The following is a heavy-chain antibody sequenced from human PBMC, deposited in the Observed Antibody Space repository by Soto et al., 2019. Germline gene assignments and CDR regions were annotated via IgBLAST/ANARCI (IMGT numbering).Heavy chain of an antibody. CDR1: GFTFSSYS. D-gene: IGHD6-13*01. J-gene: IGHJ4*02. CDR2: ISSSSSYI. CDR3: ARDLAGTAAAGRDY. Sequence: EVQLVESGGGLVKPGGSLRLSCAASGFTFSSYSMNWVRQAPGKGLEWVSSISSSSSYIYYADSVKGRFTISRDNAKNSLYLQMTTLRAEDTAVYYCARDLAGTAAAGRDYWGQGTLVTVSS. V-gene: IGHV3-21*01.